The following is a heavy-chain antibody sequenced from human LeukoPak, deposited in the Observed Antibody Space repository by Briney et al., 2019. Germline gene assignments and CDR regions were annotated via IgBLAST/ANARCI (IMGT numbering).Heavy chain of an antibody. J-gene: IGHJ4*02. Sequence: SETLSLTCTVSSGSISRSSDYWGWIRQPPGKGLGWIGSIYYSGSTYYNPSLRSRVTISVDTSKKQFSLKLSSVTATDTAVYYCARGDCSSTSCYFLHWGQGTLVTVSS. CDR1: SGSISRSSDY. CDR2: IYYSGST. V-gene: IGHV4-39*01. D-gene: IGHD2-2*01. CDR3: ARGDCSSTSCYFLH.